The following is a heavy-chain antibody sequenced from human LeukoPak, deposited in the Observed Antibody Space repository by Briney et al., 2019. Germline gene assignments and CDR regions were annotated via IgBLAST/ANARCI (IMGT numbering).Heavy chain of an antibody. CDR1: GFTFSSYA. V-gene: IGHV3-30-3*01. CDR3: AGPYGDYVGY. D-gene: IGHD4-17*01. Sequence: GGSLRLSCAASGFTFSSYAMHWVRQAPGKGLEWVAVISYDGSNKYYADSVKGRFTISRDNSKNTLYLQMNSLRAEDTAVYYCAGPYGDYVGYWGQGTLVTVSS. J-gene: IGHJ4*02. CDR2: ISYDGSNK.